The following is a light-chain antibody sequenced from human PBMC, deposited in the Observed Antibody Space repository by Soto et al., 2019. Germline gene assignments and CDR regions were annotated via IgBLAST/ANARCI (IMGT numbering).Light chain of an antibody. CDR1: NTNLGAGYD. V-gene: IGLV1-40*01. Sequence: QSVLTQPPSMSGAPGQRVTISCTGSNTNLGAGYDVHWYQQLPGTAPKLLIYANRNRPSGVPDRFSGSKSGTSASLVITGAQAEDGGDYFFLSPDTGLSGWVFGGGTKVTVL. J-gene: IGLJ3*02. CDR3: LSPDTGLSGWV. CDR2: ANR.